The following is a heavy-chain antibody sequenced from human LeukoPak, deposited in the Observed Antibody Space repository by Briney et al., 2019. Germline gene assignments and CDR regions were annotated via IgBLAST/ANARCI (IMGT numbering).Heavy chain of an antibody. J-gene: IGHJ4*02. CDR1: GFTFDDYT. Sequence: GGSLRLSCEGSGFTFDDYTMHWVRQALGKGLEWVSLINRGGSTTVYAESVKGRFTIYRDNAKNSLYLQMNSLRVEDTAVYYCARNPTNYYDSSGYFDYWGQGTRVTVSS. CDR2: INRGGSTT. D-gene: IGHD3-22*01. CDR3: ARNPTNYYDSSGYFDY. V-gene: IGHV3-43*01.